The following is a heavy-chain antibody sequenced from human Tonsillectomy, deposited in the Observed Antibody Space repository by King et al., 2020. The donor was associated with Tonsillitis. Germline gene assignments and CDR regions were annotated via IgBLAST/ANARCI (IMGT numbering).Heavy chain of an antibody. CDR3: ARAGKWYYDSSGNDAFDI. D-gene: IGHD3-22*01. J-gene: IGHJ3*02. V-gene: IGHV1-2*02. CDR1: GYTFTGYY. CDR2: INPNSGGT. Sequence: VQLVESGAEVKKPGASVKVSCKASGYTFTGYYMHWVRQAPGQGLEWMGWINPNSGGTNYAQKFQGRVTMTRDTSISTAYMELSRLRSDDTAVYYCARAGKWYYDSSGNDAFDIWGQGTMVTVSS.